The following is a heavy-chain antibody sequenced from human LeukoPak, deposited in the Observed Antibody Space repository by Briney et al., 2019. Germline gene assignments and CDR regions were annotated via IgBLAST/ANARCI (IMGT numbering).Heavy chain of an antibody. CDR1: GGSIRRGGYS. Sequence: SDTLSLPYAVSGGSIRRGGYSWSWLPQPPGQGLEWVGYIYHSGSTYYNPSLKSRLTISIDTSKNQFSLKLSSVTAADTAVYYCARDGSIRGYYYGMDVWGQGTTVTVSS. V-gene: IGHV4-30-2*01. J-gene: IGHJ6*02. CDR2: IYHSGST. CDR3: ARDGSIRGYYYGMDV. D-gene: IGHD1-26*01.